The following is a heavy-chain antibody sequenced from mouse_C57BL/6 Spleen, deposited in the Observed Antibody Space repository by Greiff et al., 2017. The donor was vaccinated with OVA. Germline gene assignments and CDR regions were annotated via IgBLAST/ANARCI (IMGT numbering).Heavy chain of an antibody. J-gene: IGHJ3*01. CDR2: IHPNSGST. CDR1: GYTFTSYW. Sequence: QVQLQQPGAELVKPGASVTLSCKASGYTFTSYWMHWVKQRPGQGLEWIGLIHPNSGSTNYNEKFKSKATLTVDKSSSTAYMQLSSLTSEDSAVYYCAAQATRFAYWGQGTLVTVSA. D-gene: IGHD3-2*02. V-gene: IGHV1-64*01. CDR3: AAQATRFAY.